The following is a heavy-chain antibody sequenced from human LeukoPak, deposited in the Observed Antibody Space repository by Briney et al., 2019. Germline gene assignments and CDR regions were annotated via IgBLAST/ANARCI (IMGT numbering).Heavy chain of an antibody. D-gene: IGHD1-26*01. J-gene: IGHJ6*03. CDR1: GFTFSSYG. CDR2: ISYDGSNK. V-gene: IGHV3-30*18. Sequence: GGSLRLSCAASGFTFSSYGMHWVRQAPGKGLEWVAVISYDGSNKYYADSVKGRFTISRDNSKNTLYLQMNSLRAEDTAVYYCAKDVGSRGPYYYYYYMDVWGKGTTVTVSS. CDR3: AKDVGSRGPYYYYYYMDV.